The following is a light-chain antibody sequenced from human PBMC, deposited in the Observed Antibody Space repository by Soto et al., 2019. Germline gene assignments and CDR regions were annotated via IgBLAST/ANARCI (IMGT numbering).Light chain of an antibody. CDR2: GAS. V-gene: IGKV3-15*01. CDR3: QNSNTSWT. CDR1: QSVGSN. Sequence: EIVMTQSPATLSVSPGERATLSCRARQSVGSNLAWYQQKPGQAPRLLIYGASTRAAGIPARFSGSVSGTEFTLIISSLQSEYSAGYFCQNSNTSWTFGPGTKGEIK. J-gene: IGKJ1*01.